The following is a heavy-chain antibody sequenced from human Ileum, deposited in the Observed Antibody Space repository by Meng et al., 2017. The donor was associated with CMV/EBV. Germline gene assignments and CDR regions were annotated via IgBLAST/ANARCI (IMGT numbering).Heavy chain of an antibody. CDR2: IYYTGAT. CDR1: GASISSGDYY. CDR3: ARAKQAAENFDS. V-gene: IGHV4-30-4*08. D-gene: IGHD6-13*01. J-gene: IGHJ4*02. Sequence: QVQIQESGPGLVKHSETLSLTCTVPGASISSGDYYWTWIRQPPGKGLEWIGYIYYTGATYYRPSLESRIVISSDTSKNHFSLTLTSVTAADTAVYFCARAKQAAENFDSWGQGTLVTVSS.